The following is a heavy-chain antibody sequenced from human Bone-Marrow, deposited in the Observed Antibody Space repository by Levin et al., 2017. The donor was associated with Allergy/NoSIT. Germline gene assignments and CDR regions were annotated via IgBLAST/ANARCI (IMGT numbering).Heavy chain of an antibody. J-gene: IGHJ5*01. CDR2: INGDGSSA. CDR1: GFTFGAYW. CDR3: ARAKHSFGHTADS. V-gene: IGHV3-74*01. D-gene: IGHD2-15*01. Sequence: PGESLKISCAASGFTFGAYWMHWVRQAPGEGLVWVSRINGDGSSADYAGSVKGRFAISRDNARNTVYLQMHSLRAEDTAVYYCARAKHSFGHTADSWGQGAQVTVSS.